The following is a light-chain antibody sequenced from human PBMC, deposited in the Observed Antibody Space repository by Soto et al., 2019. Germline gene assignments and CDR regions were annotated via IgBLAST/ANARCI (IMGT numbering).Light chain of an antibody. CDR2: DVN. Sequence: QSALTQPRSVSGSPGQSVTISCTGTSSDVGGYNYVSWYQQLPGTAPKLMLYDVNKRPSGVPDRFSGSKSGNTASLTISGLQAEDEADYYCCSYAGTYTVVFGGGTKVTVL. J-gene: IGLJ2*01. V-gene: IGLV2-11*01. CDR3: CSYAGTYTVV. CDR1: SSDVGGYNY.